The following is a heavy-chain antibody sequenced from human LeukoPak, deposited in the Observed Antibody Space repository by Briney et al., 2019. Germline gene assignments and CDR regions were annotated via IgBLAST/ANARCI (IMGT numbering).Heavy chain of an antibody. Sequence: PGGYLRLSCAASGFTFSDYYMSWIHQAPGKRLEWVSYISSSGSTIYYADSVKGRFTISRDNAKNSLYLQMNSLRAEDTAVYYCAFRGPSIAAAGTFDYWGQGTLVTVSS. J-gene: IGHJ4*02. CDR2: ISSSGSTI. V-gene: IGHV3-11*04. CDR3: AFRGPSIAAAGTFDY. D-gene: IGHD6-13*01. CDR1: GFTFSDYY.